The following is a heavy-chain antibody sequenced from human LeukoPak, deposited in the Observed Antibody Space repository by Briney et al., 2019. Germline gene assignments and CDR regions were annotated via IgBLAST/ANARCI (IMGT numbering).Heavy chain of an antibody. CDR2: IDWDDDK. V-gene: IGHV2-70*17. CDR3: ARISTVVGGFDS. D-gene: IGHD4-23*01. CDR1: GFSLSTTGMC. Sequence: RKSGPALVKPTQTLTLTCTFSGFSLSTTGMCVIWIRQPPGKALKWLARIDWDDDKFYSTSLKTRLTISKDTSKNQGVLTMTNMDPVDTATHYCARISTVVGGFDSWGQGTLVTVSS. J-gene: IGHJ4*02.